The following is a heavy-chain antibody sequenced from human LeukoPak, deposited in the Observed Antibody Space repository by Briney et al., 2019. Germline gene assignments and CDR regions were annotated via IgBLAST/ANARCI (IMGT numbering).Heavy chain of an antibody. D-gene: IGHD3-10*01. CDR3: ARSIKGDSDH. Sequence: GGSLRLSCAASGFTFRSYEMNWVRQAPGKGLEWVSYISSSGTTVYYADSVKGRFTVSRDNAKNSLYLQMNSLRAEDTAVYYCARSIKGDSDHWGQGTLVTVSS. V-gene: IGHV3-48*03. CDR1: GFTFRSYE. J-gene: IGHJ4*02. CDR2: ISSSGTTV.